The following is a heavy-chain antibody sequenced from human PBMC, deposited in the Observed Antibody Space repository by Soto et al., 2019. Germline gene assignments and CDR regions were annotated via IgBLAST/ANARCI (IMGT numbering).Heavy chain of an antibody. CDR1: GYTFTGYY. D-gene: IGHD6-13*01. CDR3: ARDGYGLGSNNWFDP. CDR2: INPNSGGT. V-gene: IGHV1-2*02. J-gene: IGHJ5*02. Sequence: VASLKVSCKASGYTFTGYYMHWVRQAPGQGLEWMGWINPNSGGTNYAQKFQGRVTMTRDTSISTAYMELSRLRSDDTAVYYCARDGYGLGSNNWFDPWGQGXLVTVYS.